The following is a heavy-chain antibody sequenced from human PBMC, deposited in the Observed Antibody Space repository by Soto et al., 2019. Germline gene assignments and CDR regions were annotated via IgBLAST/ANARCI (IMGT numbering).Heavy chain of an antibody. CDR3: VRSGHTFGGVI. V-gene: IGHV4-59*01. Sequence: QVQLQESGPGLVKPSETLSLTCTVSGGSLSNFYGSWIRQPPGKGLEWIGYMYYSGSSNYNASLKSRVTISIDTSKNRISLKLSSVTAADTAVYYCVRSGHTFGGVIWGQGTLVTVSS. CDR2: MYYSGSS. CDR1: GGSLSNFY. J-gene: IGHJ4*02. D-gene: IGHD3-16*01.